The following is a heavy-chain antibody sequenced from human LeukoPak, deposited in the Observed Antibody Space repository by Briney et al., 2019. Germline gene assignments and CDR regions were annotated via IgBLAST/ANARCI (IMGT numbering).Heavy chain of an antibody. Sequence: PGGSLRLSCAASEFSVGSNYMTWVRQAPGKGLEWVSLIYSGGSTYYADSVKGRFTISRDNSKNTLYLQMDSLRAEDTAVYYCATVQREYYYDSSGIMGNWGQGTLVTVSS. CDR2: IYSGGST. CDR3: ATVQREYYYDSSGIMGN. V-gene: IGHV3-66*01. CDR1: EFSVGSNY. J-gene: IGHJ4*02. D-gene: IGHD3-22*01.